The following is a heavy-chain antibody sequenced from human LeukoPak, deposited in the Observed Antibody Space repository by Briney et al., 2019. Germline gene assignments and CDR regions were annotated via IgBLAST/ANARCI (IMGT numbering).Heavy chain of an antibody. CDR2: ISGSGGST. Sequence: GGSLRLSCAASGFTFSSYAMSWVRQAPGKGLEWVSAISGSGGSTYYADSVKGRFTISRDNSKNTLYLQMNSLRAEDTAVYYCAKDADYESSGYYYFDYWGQGTLVTVSS. CDR3: AKDADYESSGYYYFDY. D-gene: IGHD3-22*01. V-gene: IGHV3-23*01. CDR1: GFTFSSYA. J-gene: IGHJ4*02.